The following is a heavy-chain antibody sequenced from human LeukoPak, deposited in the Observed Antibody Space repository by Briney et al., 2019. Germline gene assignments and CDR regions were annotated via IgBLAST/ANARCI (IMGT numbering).Heavy chain of an antibody. V-gene: IGHV4-38-2*02. Sequence: PSETLSLTCTVSGYSISSGYYWGWIRQPPGKGLEWIGSIYHSGSTYYNPSLKSRVTISVDTSKNQFSLRLSSVTAADTAVYYCARHPAPLNRGYEGDYWGQGTLVTVSS. CDR1: GYSISSGYY. CDR3: ARHPAPLNRGYEGDY. J-gene: IGHJ4*02. CDR2: IYHSGST. D-gene: IGHD5-18*01.